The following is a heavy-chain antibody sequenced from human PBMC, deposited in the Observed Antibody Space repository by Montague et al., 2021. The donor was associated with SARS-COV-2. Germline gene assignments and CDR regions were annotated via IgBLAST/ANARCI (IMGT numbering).Heavy chain of an antibody. J-gene: IGHJ6*03. Sequence: SETLSLTCAVHGGSFSTYSWNWIRQPPGKGLEWIGEIHYGGSTNYNPSLKSRVTISADTSENQFSLKLTSVAAADTAVYYCARLGDGVVPSPILGVGPYYSYYYMDVWGKGTTVTVSS. CDR2: IHYGGST. V-gene: IGHV4-34*01. CDR3: ARLGDGVVPSPILGVGPYYSYYYMDV. D-gene: IGHD3-10*01. CDR1: GGSFSTYS.